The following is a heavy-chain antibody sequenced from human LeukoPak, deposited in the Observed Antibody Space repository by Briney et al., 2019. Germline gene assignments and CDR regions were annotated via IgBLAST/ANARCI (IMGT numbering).Heavy chain of an antibody. J-gene: IGHJ6*02. V-gene: IGHV3-33*01. CDR3: ARDQAGSGYYYYYYGMDV. Sequence: GRSLRLSCAASGFTFSSYGMHWVRQAPGKGLEWVAVIWYDGSNKYYADSVKGRFTISRDNSKNTLYLQMNSLRAEDTAVYYCARDQAGSGYYYYYYGMDVWGQGTTVTVSS. CDR2: IWYDGSNK. D-gene: IGHD3-22*01. CDR1: GFTFSSYG.